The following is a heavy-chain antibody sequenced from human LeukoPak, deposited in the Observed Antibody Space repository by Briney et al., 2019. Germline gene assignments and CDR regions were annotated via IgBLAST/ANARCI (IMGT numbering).Heavy chain of an antibody. D-gene: IGHD2-2*01. CDR1: GGSISSSSYY. J-gene: IGHJ2*01. V-gene: IGHV4-39*01. CDR3: ASLGDIVVVPAAPNWYFDL. CDR2: IYYSGST. Sequence: PSETLSHTCTVSGGSISSSSYYWGWIRQPPGKGLEWIGSIYYSGSTYYNPSLKSRVTISVDTSKNQFSLKLSSVTAADTAVYYCASLGDIVVVPAAPNWYFDLWGRGTLVTVSS.